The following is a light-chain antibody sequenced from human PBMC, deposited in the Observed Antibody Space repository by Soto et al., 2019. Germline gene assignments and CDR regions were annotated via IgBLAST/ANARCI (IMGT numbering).Light chain of an antibody. Sequence: QSVLTQPASVSGSPGQSITISCTGSTSDVATYRYVSWYQQYPGKAPKLLISEVTHRPSGISDRFSGSKSGNTASLTISGLQAEDEADYYCSSYTNTMTIIVLGNGTKVTVL. CDR1: TSDVATYRY. CDR3: SSYTNTMTIIV. V-gene: IGLV2-14*01. CDR2: EVT. J-gene: IGLJ1*01.